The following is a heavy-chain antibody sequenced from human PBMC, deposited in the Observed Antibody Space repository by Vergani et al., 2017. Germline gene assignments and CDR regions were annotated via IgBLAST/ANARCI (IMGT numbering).Heavy chain of an antibody. CDR2: IKRDGTET. J-gene: IGHJ1*01. CDR3: ARISGGSAPYLHY. Sequence: EVHLEESGGGLVQPGGSLRLSCAASGFTFGDYYMAWIRLAPGKGLGWVASIKRDGTETFYVDSVKGRFTISMDNAKTTLYLHMNSLRDEDRGVYYCARISGGSAPYLHYWGQGTLVTV. D-gene: IGHD2-15*01. V-gene: IGHV3-7*01. CDR1: GFTFGDYY.